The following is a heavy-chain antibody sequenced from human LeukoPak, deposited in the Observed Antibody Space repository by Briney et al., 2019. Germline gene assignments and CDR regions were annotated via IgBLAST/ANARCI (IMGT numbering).Heavy chain of an antibody. D-gene: IGHD3-3*01. CDR1: SYTFTSYG. Sequence: ASVKVSCKASSYTFTSYGISWVRQAPGQGLEWMGWISAYNGNTNYAQKLQGRVTMTTDTSTSTAYMELRGLRSDDTAVYYCARVAIFGVGGWFDPWGQGTLVTVSS. CDR2: ISAYNGNT. V-gene: IGHV1-18*01. J-gene: IGHJ5*02. CDR3: ARVAIFGVGGWFDP.